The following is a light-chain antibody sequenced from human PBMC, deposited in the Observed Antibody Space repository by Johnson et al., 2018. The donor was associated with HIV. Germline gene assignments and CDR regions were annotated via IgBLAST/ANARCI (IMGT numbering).Light chain of an antibody. CDR2: DNN. J-gene: IGLJ1*01. V-gene: IGLV1-51*01. CDR1: SSNIGNNY. CDR3: GTWYSSLGTGF. Sequence: QSVLTQPPSVSAAPGQKVTISCSGSSSNIGNNYVSWYQHLPGTAPKLLIYDNNKRPSGIPDRFSGSKSGTSATLGITGLQTGDEADYYCGTWYSSLGTGFFGTGTKVTVL.